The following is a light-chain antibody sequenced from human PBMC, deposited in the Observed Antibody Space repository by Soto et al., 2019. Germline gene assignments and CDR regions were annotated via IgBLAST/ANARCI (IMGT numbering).Light chain of an antibody. CDR2: AAS. V-gene: IGKV3-20*01. J-gene: IGKJ2*01. CDR3: QQYGSPPPYT. CDR1: RGVTTNK. Sequence: ENVWRHPPVPLFWPPGERATLSSRASRGVTTNKLAWSQRKPGQAPRLLIRAASSRATGIPDRFSGSGSATDFTLTISRLEPEDFAVYYCQQYGSPPPYTFGQGTKLEIK.